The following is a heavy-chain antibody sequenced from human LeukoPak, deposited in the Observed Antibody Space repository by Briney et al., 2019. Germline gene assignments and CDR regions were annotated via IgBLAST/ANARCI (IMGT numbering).Heavy chain of an antibody. D-gene: IGHD3-16*01. V-gene: IGHV3-7*04. J-gene: IGHJ4*02. Sequence: PGGSLRLSCAASGLTFRSYWMSWVRQAPGKGLEWVANIKQDGSEKYYVVSVKGRFTISRDNAKNSLYLQMNSLRAEDTAVYYCARGRGLDYWGQGTLVTVSS. CDR1: GLTFRSYW. CDR3: ARGRGLDY. CDR2: IKQDGSEK.